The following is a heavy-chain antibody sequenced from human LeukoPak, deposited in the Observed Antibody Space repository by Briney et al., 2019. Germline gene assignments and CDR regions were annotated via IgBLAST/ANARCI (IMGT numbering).Heavy chain of an antibody. CDR2: MNPYSGNT. CDR1: GYTFTSYD. D-gene: IGHD4-11*01. J-gene: IGHJ5*02. CDR3: VRGAYTNYYRCFDP. V-gene: IGHV1-8*01. Sequence: ASVKVSCKASGYTFTSYDINWVRQATGQGLEWMGWMNPYSGNTGYARKFQGRVTMTRNTSISTAYMELSSLTSEDTAVYYCVRGAYTNYYRCFDPWGQGTLVTVSS.